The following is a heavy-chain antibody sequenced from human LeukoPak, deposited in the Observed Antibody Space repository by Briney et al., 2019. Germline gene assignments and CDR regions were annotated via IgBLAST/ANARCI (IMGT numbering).Heavy chain of an antibody. J-gene: IGHJ6*02. V-gene: IGHV4-39*07. D-gene: IGHD1-7*01. CDR1: GGSIRSSYYY. CDR3: ARGAITGTTGGAYYYYGMDV. Sequence: SETLSLTCTVSGGSIRSSYYYWGWIRQPPGKGLKWIGEINHSGSTNYNPSLKSRVTISVDTSKNQFYLKLSSVTAADTAVYYCARGAITGTTGGAYYYYGMDVWGQGTTVTVSS. CDR2: INHSGST.